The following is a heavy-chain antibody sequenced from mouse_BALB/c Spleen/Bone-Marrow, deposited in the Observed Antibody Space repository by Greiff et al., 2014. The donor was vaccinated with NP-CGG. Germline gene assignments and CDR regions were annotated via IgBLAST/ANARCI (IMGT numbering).Heavy chain of an antibody. CDR1: GFNIKDTY. CDR3: ARGIPYYPMDF. D-gene: IGHD5-1-1*01. J-gene: IGHJ4*01. V-gene: IGHV14-3*02. Sequence: VQLKQSGAELVKPGASVKLSCTASGFNIKDTYMHWAKQRPEQGLEWIGRIDPANGNTKFAPKFQGKATITADTSSNTAYLHLSSLTSEDTAVYYCARGIPYYPMDFWGQGTSVTVSS. CDR2: IDPANGNT.